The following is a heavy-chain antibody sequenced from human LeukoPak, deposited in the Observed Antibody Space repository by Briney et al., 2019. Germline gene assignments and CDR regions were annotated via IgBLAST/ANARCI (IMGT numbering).Heavy chain of an antibody. D-gene: IGHD3-10*01. V-gene: IGHV4-4*07. CDR1: GGSISSYY. CDR2: IYASGST. CDR3: ARAALLWFGELWDV. J-gene: IGHJ6*04. Sequence: SETLSLTCTVSGGSISSYYWSWIRQPAGKGLEWIGRIYASGSTNYNPSLKSRVTMSVDTSKNQFSLKLSSVTAADTAVYYCARAALLWFGELWDVWGKGTTVTVSS.